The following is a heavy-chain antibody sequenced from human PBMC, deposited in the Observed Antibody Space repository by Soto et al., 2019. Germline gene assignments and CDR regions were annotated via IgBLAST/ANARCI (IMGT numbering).Heavy chain of an antibody. D-gene: IGHD3-10*01. CDR3: ANRGDFGSGGLDL. Sequence: QGQLVESGGGVVQPGRSLRLSCAASGFTFNIYDAHWVRQAPGKGLEWVAFITYDGTQEYYAASVKGRFTISRDNSENTLFLQMTSLRTEDRAVYFCANRGDFGSGGLDLWGQGTLVTVSS. V-gene: IGHV3-30*18. J-gene: IGHJ5*02. CDR1: GFTFNIYD. CDR2: ITYDGTQE.